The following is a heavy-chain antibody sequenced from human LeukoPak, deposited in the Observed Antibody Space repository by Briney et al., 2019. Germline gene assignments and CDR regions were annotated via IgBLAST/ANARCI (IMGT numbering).Heavy chain of an antibody. CDR2: ISGYNGNT. CDR3: ARDGSLFSGDYYYGMDV. Sequence: ASVKVSCRTSGYTFTSYGISWVRQAPGQGLEWVGWISGYNGNTNYAQKLQGRLTMTTETSTTTAYMEMRSLGSDDTAVYYCARDGSLFSGDYYYGMDVWGQGTTVTVSS. J-gene: IGHJ6*02. V-gene: IGHV1-18*01. CDR1: GYTFTSYG. D-gene: IGHD3-10*02.